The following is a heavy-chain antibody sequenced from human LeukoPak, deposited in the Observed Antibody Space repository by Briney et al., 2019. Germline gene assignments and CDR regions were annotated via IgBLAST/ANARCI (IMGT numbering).Heavy chain of an antibody. D-gene: IGHD1-26*01. Sequence: ASVKVSCKASGGTFSSYAISWVRQAPGQGLEWLGRIISILGIANYAQKFQGRVTITADKSTSTAYMELSSLRSEDTAVYYCARQGGRELLEGYFDYWGQGTLVTVSS. V-gene: IGHV1-69*04. CDR3: ARQGGRELLEGYFDY. CDR2: IISILGIA. CDR1: GGTFSSYA. J-gene: IGHJ4*02.